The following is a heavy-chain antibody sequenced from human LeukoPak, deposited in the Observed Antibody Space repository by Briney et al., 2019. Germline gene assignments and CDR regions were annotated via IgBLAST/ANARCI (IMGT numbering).Heavy chain of an antibody. J-gene: IGHJ6*02. V-gene: IGHV3-49*04. Sequence: PGRSLRLSCSSYGFTFGDHAMSWVRQAPGKGLEWVGFIRSGAYGGTTEYAASVKSRFSISRDDSKGIAYLQMNSLKIEDTAVYYCSRGPIQLWVHNGMDVWGQGTTVIVSS. CDR1: GFTFGDHA. CDR3: SRGPIQLWVHNGMDV. D-gene: IGHD5-18*01. CDR2: IRSGAYGGTT.